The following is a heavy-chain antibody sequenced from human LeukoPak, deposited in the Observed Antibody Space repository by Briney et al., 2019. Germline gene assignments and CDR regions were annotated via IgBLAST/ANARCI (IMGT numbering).Heavy chain of an antibody. J-gene: IGHJ5*02. CDR3: ARDPTNRVVINPNWFDP. V-gene: IGHV1-69*05. CDR1: GGTFSSYA. D-gene: IGHD3-22*01. CDR2: IIPIFGTA. Sequence: ASVKVSCKASGGTFSSYAISWVRQTPGQGLEWMGGIIPIFGTANYAQKFQGRVTITTDESTSTAYMELSSLRSEDTAVYYCARDPTNRVVINPNWFDPWGQGTLVTVSS.